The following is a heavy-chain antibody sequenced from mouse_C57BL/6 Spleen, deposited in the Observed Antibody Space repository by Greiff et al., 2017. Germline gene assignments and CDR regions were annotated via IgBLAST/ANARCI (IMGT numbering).Heavy chain of an antibody. CDR2: IYPGDGDT. V-gene: IGHV1-82*01. Sequence: VQLQQSGPELVKPGASVKISCKASGYAFSSSWMNWVKQRPGKGLEWIGRIYPGDGDTNYNGKFKGKDTLTADKSSSTAYMQLSSLTSEDSAVYFCARDGNSYAMDYWGQGTSVTVSS. J-gene: IGHJ4*01. CDR1: GYAFSSSW. D-gene: IGHD2-1*01. CDR3: ARDGNSYAMDY.